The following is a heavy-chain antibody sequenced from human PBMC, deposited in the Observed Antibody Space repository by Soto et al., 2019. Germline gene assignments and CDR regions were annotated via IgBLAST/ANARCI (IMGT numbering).Heavy chain of an antibody. Sequence: GGSLRLSCAASGFTFSSYPMHWVRQTPGKGLEWVALISYDGTSQYYADCVKGRFTISRDNSKNRLYLQMNSLRTEDSAVYYCARDTMDYSASSGYFTSWGQGNLVSVSS. D-gene: IGHD3-22*01. V-gene: IGHV3-30-3*01. CDR3: ARDTMDYSASSGYFTS. CDR1: GFTFSSYP. J-gene: IGHJ1*01. CDR2: ISYDGTSQ.